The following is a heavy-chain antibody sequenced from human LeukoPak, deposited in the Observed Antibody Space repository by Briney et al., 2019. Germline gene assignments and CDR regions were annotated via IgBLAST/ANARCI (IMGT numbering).Heavy chain of an antibody. CDR1: GFTFSDYY. CDR3: ATSPQYYDFWSCYYLTRDYFDY. CDR2: ISSSGSTI. Sequence: PGGSLRLSCAASGFTFSDYYMSWIRQAPGKGLEWVSYISSSGSTIYYADSVKGRFTISRDNAKNSLYLQMNSLRAEDTAVYYCATSPQYYDFWSCYYLTRDYFDYWGQGTLVTVSS. D-gene: IGHD3-3*01. J-gene: IGHJ4*02. V-gene: IGHV3-11*01.